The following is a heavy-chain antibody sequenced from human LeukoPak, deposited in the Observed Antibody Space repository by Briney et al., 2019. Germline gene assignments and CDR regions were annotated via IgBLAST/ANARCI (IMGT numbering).Heavy chain of an antibody. J-gene: IGHJ6*03. CDR2: MNPNSGNT. Sequence: ASVKVSCKASGYTFTSYDINWVRQATGQGLEWMGWMNPNSGNTGYAQKFQGRVTMTRNTSISTAYMELSSLRSEDTAVYYCAVWFGEFSYYYYMDVWGKGTTVTISS. CDR1: GYTFTSYD. CDR3: AVWFGEFSYYYYMDV. D-gene: IGHD3-10*01. V-gene: IGHV1-8*01.